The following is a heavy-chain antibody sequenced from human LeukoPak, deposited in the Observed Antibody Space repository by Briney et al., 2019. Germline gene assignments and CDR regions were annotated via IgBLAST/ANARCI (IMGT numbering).Heavy chain of an antibody. Sequence: ASVKVSCKASGYTFTGYYMHWVRQAPGQGLEWMGWINPNGGGTNSAQKFQGRVTMTRDTSISTAYMELSRLRSDDTAVYYCAREPPMDSSSWYLHTPSRYYFDYWGQGTLVTVSS. CDR2: INPNGGGT. CDR3: AREPPMDSSSWYLHTPSRYYFDY. J-gene: IGHJ4*02. V-gene: IGHV1-2*02. CDR1: GYTFTGYY. D-gene: IGHD6-13*01.